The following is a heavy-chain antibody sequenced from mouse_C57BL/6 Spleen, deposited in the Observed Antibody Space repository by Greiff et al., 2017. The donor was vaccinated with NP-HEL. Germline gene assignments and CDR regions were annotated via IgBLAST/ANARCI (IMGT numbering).Heavy chain of an antibody. CDR1: GYTFTSYW. CDR2: IDPSDSYT. J-gene: IGHJ3*01. V-gene: IGHV1-50*01. CDR3: ALYSNLFAY. D-gene: IGHD2-5*01. Sequence: VQLQQSGAELVKPGASVKLSCKASGYTFTSYWMQWVKQRPGQGLEWIGEIDPSDSYTNYNQKFKGKATLTVDTSSSTAYMQLSSLTSEDSAVYYCALYSNLFAYWGQGTLVTVSA.